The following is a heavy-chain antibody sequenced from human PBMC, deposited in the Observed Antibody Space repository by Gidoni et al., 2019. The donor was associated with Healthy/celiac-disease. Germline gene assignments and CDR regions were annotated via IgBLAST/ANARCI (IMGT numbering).Heavy chain of an antibody. V-gene: IGHV3-7*03. CDR2: IKQDGSEK. D-gene: IGHD3-3*01. CDR3: ARERVYYDFWSGYLFDY. CDR1: GFTFRCYW. Sequence: EVQLVESGGGLVQPGGSLRLSCAAPGFTFRCYWMGWVRQAPGKGLEGVANIKQDGSEKYYVDSVKGRFTISRDNAKNSLYLQMNSLRAEDTAVYYCARERVYYDFWSGYLFDYWGQGTLVTVSS. J-gene: IGHJ4*02.